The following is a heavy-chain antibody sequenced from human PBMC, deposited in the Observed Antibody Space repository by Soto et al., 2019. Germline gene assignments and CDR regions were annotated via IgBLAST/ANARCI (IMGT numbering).Heavy chain of an antibody. V-gene: IGHV1-69*13. J-gene: IGHJ4*02. CDR2: IIPIFGTA. CDR1: GGTFSSDA. CDR3: ATCPTYSYDSSGYYPVEY. D-gene: IGHD3-22*01. Sequence: SVKVSCKASGGTFSSDAISWVRPAPGQGLEWMGGIIPIFGTANYAQKFQGRVTITADESTSTAYMELSSLRSEDTAVYYCATCPTYSYDSSGYYPVEYCAQGTLV.